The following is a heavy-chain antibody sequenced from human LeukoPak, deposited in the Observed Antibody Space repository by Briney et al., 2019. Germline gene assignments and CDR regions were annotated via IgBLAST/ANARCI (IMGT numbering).Heavy chain of an antibody. Sequence: GGSLRLSCATSGLTFSNYGMHSVRQAPAKGLARAAVIWYDGSNKYYAESVKGRFTTPRDNSKKTLYLQMNSMRAEDTAVYYCASTGTPTPWGQGTLVTVSS. CDR2: IWYDGSNK. CDR1: GLTFSNYG. CDR3: ASTGTPTP. J-gene: IGHJ5*02. V-gene: IGHV3-33*01.